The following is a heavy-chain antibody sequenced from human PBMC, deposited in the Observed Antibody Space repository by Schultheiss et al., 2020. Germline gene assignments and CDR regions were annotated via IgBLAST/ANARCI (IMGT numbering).Heavy chain of an antibody. CDR2: IYYSGST. D-gene: IGHD6-13*01. CDR1: VGSISSGDYY. V-gene: IGHV4-30-4*01. Sequence: SQTLSLTCTVSVGSISSGDYYWSWIRQPPVKGLEWIGYIYYSGSTYYNPSLKSRVTISVDTSKNQFSLKLSSVTAADTAVYYCARGRIAAAGTFSGTGPFDPWGQGTLVTVSS. CDR3: ARGRIAAAGTFSGTGPFDP. J-gene: IGHJ5*02.